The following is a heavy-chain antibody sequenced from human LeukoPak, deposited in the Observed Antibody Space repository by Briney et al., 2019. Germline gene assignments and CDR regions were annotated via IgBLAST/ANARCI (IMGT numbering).Heavy chain of an antibody. J-gene: IGHJ4*02. CDR3: ASGGSGSYSLGLFDY. CDR2: IYYSGST. CDR1: GGSISSSSYY. V-gene: IGHV4-39*01. D-gene: IGHD1-26*01. Sequence: SETLSLTCTVSGGSISSSSYYWGRIRQPPGKGLEWIGSIYYSGSTYYNPSLKSRVTISVDTSKNQFSLKLSSVTAADTAVYYCASGGSGSYSLGLFDYWGQGTLVTVSS.